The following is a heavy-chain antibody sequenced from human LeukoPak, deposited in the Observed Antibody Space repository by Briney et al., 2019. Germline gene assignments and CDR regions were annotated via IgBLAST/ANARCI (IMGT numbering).Heavy chain of an antibody. V-gene: IGHV1-8*01. CDR3: ARGGGITIFGLMIWYNWFDP. CDR2: MNPSSGNT. Sequence: ASVKVSCKASGYTFTSYDINWVRQATGQGLEWMGWMNPSSGNTGYAQKFQGRVTMTRNTSISTAYMELSSLRSEDTAVYYCARGGGITIFGLMIWYNWFDPWGQGTLVTVSS. CDR1: GYTFTSYD. D-gene: IGHD3-3*01. J-gene: IGHJ5*02.